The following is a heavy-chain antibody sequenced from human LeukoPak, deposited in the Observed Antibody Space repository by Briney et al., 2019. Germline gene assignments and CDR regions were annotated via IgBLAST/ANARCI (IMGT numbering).Heavy chain of an antibody. Sequence: SETLSLTCTVPGGSISSSSYYWGWIRQPPGKGLEWIGSIYYSGSTYYNPSLKSRVTISVDTSKNQFSLKLSSVTAADTAVYYCARGIQTIFGVDYYYYYMDVWGKGTTVTVSS. J-gene: IGHJ6*03. D-gene: IGHD3-3*01. CDR2: IYYSGST. CDR3: ARGIQTIFGVDYYYYYMDV. V-gene: IGHV4-39*07. CDR1: GGSISSSSYY.